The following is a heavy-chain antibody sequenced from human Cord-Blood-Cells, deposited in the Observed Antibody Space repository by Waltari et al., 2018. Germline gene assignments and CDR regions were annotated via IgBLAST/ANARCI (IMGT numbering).Heavy chain of an antibody. D-gene: IGHD6-13*01. CDR1: GYSFTSYW. Sequence: GYSFTSYWIGWVRQMPGKGLEWMGIIYPGDSDTRYSPSFQGQVTISADKSISTAYLQWSSLKASDTAMYYCARGLEAAAGPDAFDIWGQGTMVTVSS. V-gene: IGHV5-51*01. J-gene: IGHJ3*02. CDR3: ARGLEAAAGPDAFDI. CDR2: IYPGDSDT.